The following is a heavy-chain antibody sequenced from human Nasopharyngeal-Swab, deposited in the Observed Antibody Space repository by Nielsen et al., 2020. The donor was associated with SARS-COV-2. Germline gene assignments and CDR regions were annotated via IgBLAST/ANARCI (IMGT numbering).Heavy chain of an antibody. CDR2: INYSGST. CDR3: ARYGERITIFGVVIKEAFDI. Sequence: SETLSLTCSVSGGSFSSSNSYWGWIRQPPGKGLEWIGTINYSGSTYYNPSLKSRVTISVDTSRNQFSLKLSSVTAADTAVYYCARYGERITIFGVVIKEAFDIWGQGTMVTVSS. J-gene: IGHJ3*02. V-gene: IGHV4-39*01. D-gene: IGHD3-3*01. CDR1: GGSFSSSNSY.